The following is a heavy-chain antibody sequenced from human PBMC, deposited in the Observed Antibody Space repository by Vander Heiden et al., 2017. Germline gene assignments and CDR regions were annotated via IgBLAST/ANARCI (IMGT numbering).Heavy chain of an antibody. V-gene: IGHV3-7*01. CDR3: ARQYYYDSTRAFDI. J-gene: IGHJ3*02. CDR2: IKQDGSEK. D-gene: IGHD3-22*01. Sequence: EVQLVESGGGLVQHGGFLSFPCAASGFTFSSHWMSRDPQAPGKGLEWVANIKQDGSEKYYVDSVKGRFTISRDNAKNSLYLQMNSLRAEDTAVYYCARQYYYDSTRAFDIWGQGTMVTVSS. CDR1: GFTFSSHW.